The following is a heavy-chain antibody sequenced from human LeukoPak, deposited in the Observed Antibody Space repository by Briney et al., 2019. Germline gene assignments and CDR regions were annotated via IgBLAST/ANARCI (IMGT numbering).Heavy chain of an antibody. J-gene: IGHJ4*02. CDR2: IRYDGSNK. CDR3: ARQHDSDAAIDY. V-gene: IGHV3-30*02. CDR1: GFTFSSYG. Sequence: PGGSLRLSCAASGFTFSSYGMHWVRQAPGKGLEWVAFIRYDGSNKYYADSVKGRFTISRDNSKNTLYLQMNSLRAEDTAVYYCARQHDSDAAIDYWGQGTLVTVSS. D-gene: IGHD3-22*01.